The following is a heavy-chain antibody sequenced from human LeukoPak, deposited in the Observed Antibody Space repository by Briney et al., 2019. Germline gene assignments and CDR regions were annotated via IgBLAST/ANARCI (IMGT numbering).Heavy chain of an antibody. CDR2: IYYSGST. CDR3: ARGARAGYNLEPFDY. J-gene: IGHJ4*02. V-gene: IGHV4-59*08. Sequence: PSGTLSLTCTVSGGSMSSYYWSWIRQPPGKGLEWVGYIYYSGSTKYNPSLRSRVTISVDTSKNQFSLKLSSVTAADTAVYYCARGARAGYNLEPFDYWGQGTLVTVSS. CDR1: GGSMSSYY. D-gene: IGHD5-24*01.